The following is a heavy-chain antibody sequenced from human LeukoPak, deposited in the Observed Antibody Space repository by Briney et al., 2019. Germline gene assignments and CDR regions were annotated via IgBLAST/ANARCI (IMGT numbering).Heavy chain of an antibody. CDR3: ARDSGIWFGELSIKGRDFDY. CDR1: GFTFSSYV. V-gene: IGHV3-23*01. Sequence: PGGPLRLFCAASGFTFSSYVKSWVRHATGKGLEWVSAISRSGGSTYYADSVKGRFTISRDNAKISLYLQINSLSAEDTAVYYCARDSGIWFGELSIKGRDFDYWGQGTLVTVSS. CDR2: ISRSGGST. J-gene: IGHJ4*02. D-gene: IGHD3-10*01.